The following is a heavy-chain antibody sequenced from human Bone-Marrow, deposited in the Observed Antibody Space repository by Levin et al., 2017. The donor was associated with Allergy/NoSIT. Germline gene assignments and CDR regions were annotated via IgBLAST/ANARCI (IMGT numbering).Heavy chain of an antibody. Sequence: GESLKISCAASGFTFSSYAMHWVRQAPGKGLEWVAVISYDGSNKYYADSVKGRFTISRDNSKNTLYLQMNSLRAEDTAVYYCARVTMIVVVRPTLDYWGQGTLVTVSS. CDR2: ISYDGSNK. CDR3: ARVTMIVVVRPTLDY. D-gene: IGHD3-22*01. CDR1: GFTFSSYA. V-gene: IGHV3-30*04. J-gene: IGHJ4*02.